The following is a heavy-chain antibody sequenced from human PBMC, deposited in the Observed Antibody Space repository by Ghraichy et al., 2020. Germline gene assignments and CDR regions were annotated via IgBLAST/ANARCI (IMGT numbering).Heavy chain of an antibody. CDR2: IYYSGST. D-gene: IGHD6-13*01. CDR3: ARTHHSSSWYAGVSWFDP. J-gene: IGHJ5*02. V-gene: IGHV4-30-4*07. CDR1: GGSISSGGYS. Sequence: SETLSLTCAVSGGSISSGGYSWSWIRQPPGKGLEWIGYIYYSGSTYYNPSLKSRVTISVDTSKNQFSLKLSSVTAADTAVYYCARTHHSSSWYAGVSWFDPWGQGTLVTVSS.